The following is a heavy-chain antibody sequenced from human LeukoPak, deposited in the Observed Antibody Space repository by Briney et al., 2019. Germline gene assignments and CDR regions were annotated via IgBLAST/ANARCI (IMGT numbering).Heavy chain of an antibody. CDR1: GGSISSYY. J-gene: IGHJ4*02. CDR2: IYYSGST. D-gene: IGHD1-26*01. V-gene: IGHV4-59*12. Sequence: PSETLSLTCTVSGGSISSYYWSWIRQPPGKGLEWIGYIYYSGSTNYNPSLKSRVTISVDTSKNQFSLKLSSVTAADTAVYYCARGGEGVGATTEDYWGQGTLVTVSS. CDR3: ARGGEGVGATTEDY.